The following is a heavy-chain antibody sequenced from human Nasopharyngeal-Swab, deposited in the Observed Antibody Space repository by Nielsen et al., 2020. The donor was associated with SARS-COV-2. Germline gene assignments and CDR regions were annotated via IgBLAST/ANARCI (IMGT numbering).Heavy chain of an antibody. CDR2: ISSSGSI. CDR3: ASAVTGPLY. D-gene: IGHD4-11*01. Sequence: GGSLRLSCAASGFNVSNNYMTWVRQAPGKGLEWVSIISSSGSIYHADSVKGRFIISRDTSKNTLSLRMNSLRVEDTAVYYCASAVTGPLYWGQGTLVTVSS. J-gene: IGHJ1*01. V-gene: IGHV3-53*01. CDR1: GFNVSNNY.